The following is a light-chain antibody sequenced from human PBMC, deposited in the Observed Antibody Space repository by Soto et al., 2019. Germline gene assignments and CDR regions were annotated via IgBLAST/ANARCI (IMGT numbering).Light chain of an antibody. V-gene: IGKV3-15*01. CDR3: QQYSNWPLT. CDR2: GLS. CDR1: QRITT. Sequence: EIVMTQSPATLSLSPGERATLSCRASQRITTVAWYQQKPGQAPRLLIYGLSIRAPGVPARFSGSGSGTEFTLTVSSLQSEDSAVYYCQQYSNWPLTFGQGTRLEIK. J-gene: IGKJ5*01.